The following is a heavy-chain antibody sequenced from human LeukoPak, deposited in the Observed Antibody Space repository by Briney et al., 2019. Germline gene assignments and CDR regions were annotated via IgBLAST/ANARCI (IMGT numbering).Heavy chain of an antibody. J-gene: IGHJ4*02. CDR1: GFTFSSYA. CDR2: ISYDGSNK. D-gene: IGHD1-26*01. V-gene: IGHV3-30-3*01. Sequence: GRSLRLSCAASGFTFSSYAMHWVRQAPGKGLEWVAVISYDGSNKYYADSVKGRFTISRDNSKNTLYLQMNSLRAEDTAVYYCARDYGIVDIQGYLDYWGQGTLVTVSS. CDR3: ARDYGIVDIQGYLDY.